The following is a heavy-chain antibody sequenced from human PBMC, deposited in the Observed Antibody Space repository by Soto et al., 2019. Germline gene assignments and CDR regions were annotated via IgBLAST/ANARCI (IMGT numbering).Heavy chain of an antibody. CDR2: ISTYNGNT. CDR1: GYSFITYG. D-gene: IGHD6-6*01. Sequence: QVQLVQSGAEVKKPGASVKVSCKASGYSFITYGISWVRQATGQGLEWMGWISTYNGNTNYAQKLQGRITMTTDTSTTTGYMELWSLRSDDTAVYYCARDRPTSSIRARDYYYAMDVWGQGTTVTVSS. V-gene: IGHV1-18*01. J-gene: IGHJ6*02. CDR3: ARDRPTSSIRARDYYYAMDV.